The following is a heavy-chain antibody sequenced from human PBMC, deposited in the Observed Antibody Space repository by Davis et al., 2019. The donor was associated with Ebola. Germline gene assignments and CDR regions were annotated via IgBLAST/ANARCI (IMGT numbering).Heavy chain of an antibody. J-gene: IGHJ4*02. Sequence: SETLSLTCDVYGGSFTGYYWSWIRQPPGKGLEWIGEINHSGSTNYNPSLKSRVTISVDTSKNQFSLKLSSVTAADTAVYYCARGRWFDYWGQGTLVTVSS. D-gene: IGHD2-15*01. CDR1: GGSFTGYY. CDR2: INHSGST. V-gene: IGHV4-34*01. CDR3: ARGRWFDY.